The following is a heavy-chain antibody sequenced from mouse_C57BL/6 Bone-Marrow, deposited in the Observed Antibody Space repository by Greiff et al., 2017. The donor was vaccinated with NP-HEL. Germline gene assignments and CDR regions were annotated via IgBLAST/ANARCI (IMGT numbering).Heavy chain of an antibody. CDR2: ISSGSSTI. V-gene: IGHV5-17*01. CDR1: GFTFSDYG. J-gene: IGHJ3*01. D-gene: IGHD1-1*01. CDR3: ARPGYYGSSYSWFAY. Sequence: EVMLVESGGGLVKPGGSLKLSCAASGFTFSDYGMHWVRQAPEKGLEWVAYISSGSSTIYYADTVKGRFTISRANATNTLFLQMTSRRSEDTAMYYWARPGYYGSSYSWFAYWGQGTLVTVSA.